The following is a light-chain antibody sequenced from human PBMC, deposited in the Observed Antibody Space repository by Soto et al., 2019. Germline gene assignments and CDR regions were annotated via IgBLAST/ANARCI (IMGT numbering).Light chain of an antibody. J-gene: IGLJ3*02. V-gene: IGLV1-40*01. CDR3: QSYDTSLSVCV. CDR1: SSNIGAGYD. Sequence: QPALTQPPSVSGAPGQRVTISCTGSSSNIGAGYDVHWYQQLPGTAPKLLIYDNTNRPSGVPDRFSGSKSGASASLAITGLQAEDEADYYCQSYDTSLSVCVFGGGTKLTVL. CDR2: DNT.